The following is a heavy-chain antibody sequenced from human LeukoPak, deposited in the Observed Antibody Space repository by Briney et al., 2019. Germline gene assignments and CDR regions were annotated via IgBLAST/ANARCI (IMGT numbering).Heavy chain of an antibody. CDR2: IKSKTDGGTT. Sequence: GGSLRLSCAASGFTFSNAWVIWVRQAPGEGREWVGRIKSKTDGGTTDYAAPVKGRFTISRDDSKNTLYLQMDSLKPGDTAVYYWPPEDYDSLHWGQGTLVTVST. V-gene: IGHV3-15*01. CDR1: GFTFSNAW. J-gene: IGHJ4*02. D-gene: IGHD3-22*01. CDR3: PPEDYDSLH.